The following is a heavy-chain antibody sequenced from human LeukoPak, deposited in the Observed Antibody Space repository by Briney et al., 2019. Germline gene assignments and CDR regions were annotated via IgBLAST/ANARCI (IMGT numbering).Heavy chain of an antibody. J-gene: IGHJ6*02. CDR1: GGTFSSYA. Sequence: SVKVSCKASGGTFSSYAIGWVRQAPGQGLEWMGRIIPIFGIANYAQKFQGRVTITADKSTSTAYMELSSLRSEDTAVYYCARVAMATVSGYYYYGMDVWGQGTTVTVSS. D-gene: IGHD5-24*01. CDR3: ARVAMATVSGYYYYGMDV. CDR2: IIPIFGIA. V-gene: IGHV1-69*04.